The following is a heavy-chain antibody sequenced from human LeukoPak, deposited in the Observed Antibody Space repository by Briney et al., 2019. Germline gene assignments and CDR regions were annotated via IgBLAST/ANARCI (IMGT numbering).Heavy chain of an antibody. Sequence: GGSLRLSCAASGFTFSSYDMHWVRQATGKGLEWVSAIGTAGDTYYPGSVKGRFTISRENAKNSLYLQMNRLRAGDTAVYYCARALIYGGYDYWGQGTLVTVSS. CDR2: IGTAGDT. CDR1: GFTFSSYD. CDR3: ARALIYGGYDY. D-gene: IGHD5-12*01. V-gene: IGHV3-13*01. J-gene: IGHJ4*02.